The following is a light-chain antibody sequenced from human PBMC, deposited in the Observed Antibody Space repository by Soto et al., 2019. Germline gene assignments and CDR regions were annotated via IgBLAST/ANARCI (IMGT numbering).Light chain of an antibody. CDR1: QGVSSY. CDR3: QQLNSYPPWT. V-gene: IGKV1-9*01. J-gene: IGKJ1*01. CDR2: AAS. Sequence: IQLTQSPSSLSASVGDRVTISCRASQGVSSYLAWYQQKPGEAPKLLIYAASTLQSGVPSRFSGSGSGTHFTLTIISLRPEDFATYYCQQLNSYPPWTFGQGTKVEVK.